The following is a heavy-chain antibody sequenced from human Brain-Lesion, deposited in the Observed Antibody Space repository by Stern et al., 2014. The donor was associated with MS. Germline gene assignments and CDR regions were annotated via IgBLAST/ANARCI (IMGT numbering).Heavy chain of an antibody. J-gene: IGHJ5*01. V-gene: IGHV3-74*02. CDR2: VNNDGRRT. CDR1: GLTFSNYW. D-gene: IGHD3-10*01. Sequence: EVQLVESGGALVQPGGSLRRSWEASGLTFSNYWMNWVRQAPGKGLLWVSRVNNDGRRTSYADSVKGRFTMSRDNAKNTLYLQMNSLRVEDTAIYYCARGERWFDSWGQGTLVTVSS. CDR3: ARGERWFDS.